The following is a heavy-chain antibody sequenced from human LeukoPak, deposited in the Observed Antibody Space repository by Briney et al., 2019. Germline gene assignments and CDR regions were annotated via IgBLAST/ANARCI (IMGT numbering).Heavy chain of an antibody. CDR3: ARATYDSSGYYPESAFDI. J-gene: IGHJ3*02. CDR1: GFTFDDYG. D-gene: IGHD3-22*01. Sequence: GGSLRLSCAASGFTFDDYGMSWVRQAPGKGLEWVSGINWNGGSTGYADSVKGRFTISRDNAKNSPYLQMNSLRAEDTALYYCARATYDSSGYYPESAFDIWGQGTMVTVSS. CDR2: INWNGGST. V-gene: IGHV3-20*04.